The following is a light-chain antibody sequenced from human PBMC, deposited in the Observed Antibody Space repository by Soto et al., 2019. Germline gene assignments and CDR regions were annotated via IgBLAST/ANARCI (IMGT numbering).Light chain of an antibody. V-gene: IGLV2-14*01. J-gene: IGLJ1*01. Sequence: QSVLTQPASVFGSPGQSITISCTGTSSDVGGYDYVSWYQLHPGKAPKLMVFEVNNRPSGVSYRFSGSKSGNTASLTISGLQAEDEADYFCSSYSISTADLFGTGTKVTVL. CDR2: EVN. CDR3: SSYSISTADL. CDR1: SSDVGGYDY.